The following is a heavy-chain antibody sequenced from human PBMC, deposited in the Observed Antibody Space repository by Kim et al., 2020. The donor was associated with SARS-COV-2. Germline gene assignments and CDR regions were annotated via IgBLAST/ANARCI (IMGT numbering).Heavy chain of an antibody. CDR1: GYTFTSYA. CDR2: INTNTGNP. D-gene: IGHD6-13*01. Sequence: ASVKVSCKASGYTFTSYAMNWVRQAPGQGLEWMGWINTNTGNPTYAQGFTGRFVFSLDTSVSTAYLQISSLKAEDTAVYYCARGTAAGPFWYGMDVWGQGTTVTVSS. J-gene: IGHJ6*02. CDR3: ARGTAAGPFWYGMDV. V-gene: IGHV7-4-1*02.